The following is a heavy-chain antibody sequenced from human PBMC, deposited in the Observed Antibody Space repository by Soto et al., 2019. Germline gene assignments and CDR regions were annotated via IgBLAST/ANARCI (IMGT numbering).Heavy chain of an antibody. Sequence: TWTVSGGSISRGGYFWCWIRQHPRKGLEWIGYIYYSGSTYYKPSLKSRVTISVDTSKKQFSLKLSSVTAADTAVYYCARGGTYYDFWSGPEYYYYGMDVWGHSTTVTAS. J-gene: IGHJ6*01. CDR1: GGSISRGGYF. CDR3: ARGGTYYDFWSGPEYYYYGMDV. V-gene: IGHV4-31*02. D-gene: IGHD3-3*01. CDR2: IYYSGST.